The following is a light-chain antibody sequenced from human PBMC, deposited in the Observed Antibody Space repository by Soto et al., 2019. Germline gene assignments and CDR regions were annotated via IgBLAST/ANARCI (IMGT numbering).Light chain of an antibody. CDR1: SSNIGAGYD. Sequence: QSVLTQPPSVSGAPGQRVTISCTGSSSNIGAGYDVHWYQRLPGTAPKVLIYGNNTRPSAVPARFSGSKSGTSASLAITGHQAEDEADYYCQSYDSSLSGSYVFGTGTQLTVL. CDR2: GNN. V-gene: IGLV1-40*01. J-gene: IGLJ1*01. CDR3: QSYDSSLSGSYV.